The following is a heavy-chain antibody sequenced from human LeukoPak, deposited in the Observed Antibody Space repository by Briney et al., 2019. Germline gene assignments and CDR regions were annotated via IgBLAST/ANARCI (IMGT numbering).Heavy chain of an antibody. D-gene: IGHD3-16*02. J-gene: IGHJ3*02. V-gene: IGHV1-18*01. CDR2: ISAYNGNT. Sequence: ASVKVSCKASGYTFISYGITWVRQAPGQGLEWVGWISAYNGNTDYAQKLQDRVTMTTDTSTYTAYMDLRTLRSDDTAVYYCARVPAYSYRTTATFDIWGQGTMVTVSS. CDR3: ARVPAYSYRTTATFDI. CDR1: GYTFISYG.